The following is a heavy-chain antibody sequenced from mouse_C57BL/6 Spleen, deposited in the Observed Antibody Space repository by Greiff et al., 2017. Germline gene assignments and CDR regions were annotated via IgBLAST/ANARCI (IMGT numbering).Heavy chain of an antibody. CDR2: ISSGSSTI. Sequence: EVKLMESGGGLVKPGGSLKLSCAASGFTFSDYGMHWVRQAPEKGLEWVAYISSGSSTIYYADTVKGRFTISRDNAKNTLFLPMTRLMSEDTAMYYCAMGDYDYFDYWGQGPTLTVSS. J-gene: IGHJ2*01. D-gene: IGHD2-4*01. CDR3: AMGDYDYFDY. CDR1: GFTFSDYG. V-gene: IGHV5-17*01.